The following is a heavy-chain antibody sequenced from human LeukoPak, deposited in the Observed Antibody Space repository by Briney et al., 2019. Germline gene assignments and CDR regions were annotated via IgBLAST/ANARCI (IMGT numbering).Heavy chain of an antibody. CDR3: ARLISSSSHYYYMDV. Sequence: SGPALVKPTQTLTLTCTFSGFSLSTSGMCVSWIRQPPGKALEWLARIDWDDDKYYSTSLKTRLTISKDTPKNQVVLTMTNMDPVDTATYYCARLISSSSHYYYMDVWGKGTTVTVSS. CDR2: IDWDDDK. V-gene: IGHV2-70*11. D-gene: IGHD6-6*01. CDR1: GFSLSTSGMC. J-gene: IGHJ6*03.